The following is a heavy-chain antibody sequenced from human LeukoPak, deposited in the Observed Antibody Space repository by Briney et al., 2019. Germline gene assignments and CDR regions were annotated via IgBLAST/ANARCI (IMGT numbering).Heavy chain of an antibody. V-gene: IGHV4-59*01. J-gene: IGHJ4*02. CDR1: GGSINSYY. Sequence: SETLSLTCTVSGGSINSYYWSWIRQPPGKGLEWIGYIYNSGSTNYNPSLTRRVTISVDMSKNQFSLKLSSVTAADTAVYYCARDRDTAMAHYFDYWGQGPLVTVSA. D-gene: IGHD5-18*01. CDR3: ARDRDTAMAHYFDY. CDR2: IYNSGST.